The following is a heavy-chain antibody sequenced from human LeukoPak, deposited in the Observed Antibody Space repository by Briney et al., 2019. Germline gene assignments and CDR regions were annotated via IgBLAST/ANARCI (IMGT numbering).Heavy chain of an antibody. CDR1: GYTFTNYY. J-gene: IGHJ3*02. D-gene: IGHD3-10*01. V-gene: IGHV1-46*01. CDR3: ARLSSGIRDAFDI. CDR2: INPSGGTT. Sequence: GASVKVSCKASGYTFTNYYIHWVRQAPGQGLEWMGIINPSGGTTSYAQRFQGGVTMTRDMSTRTVYMELNSLRSEDTAVYYCARLSSGIRDAFDIWGQGTMVTVSS.